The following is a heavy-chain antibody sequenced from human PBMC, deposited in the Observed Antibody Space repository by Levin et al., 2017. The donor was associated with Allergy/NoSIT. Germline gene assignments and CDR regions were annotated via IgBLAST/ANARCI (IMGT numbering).Heavy chain of an antibody. J-gene: IGHJ6*03. Sequence: SCAASGFTFSSYGMHWVRQAPGKGLEWVAVISYDGSNKYYADSVKGRFTISRDNSKNTLYLQMNSLRAEDTAVYYCAKDSSYGDYPNYYYYMDVWGKGTTVTVSS. V-gene: IGHV3-30*18. CDR3: AKDSSYGDYPNYYYYMDV. CDR2: ISYDGSNK. CDR1: GFTFSSYG. D-gene: IGHD4-17*01.